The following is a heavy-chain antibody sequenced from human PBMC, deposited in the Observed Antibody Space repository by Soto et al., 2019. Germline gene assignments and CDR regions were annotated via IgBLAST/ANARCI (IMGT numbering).Heavy chain of an antibody. CDR1: GFTFGHFG. D-gene: IGHD3-10*01. CDR3: AKSHFSGSGTHAFDY. J-gene: IGHJ4*02. V-gene: IGHV3-30*18. Sequence: QVQLLVSGGGVVQPGRSLRLSCAVSGFTFGHFGMHWVRQAPDKGLEWVALISYDGTATYYGESVKGRFTVSRDNSENTLHLQMNSLRPEDTAVYYCAKSHFSGSGTHAFDYWGQGTLVTVSS. CDR2: ISYDGTAT.